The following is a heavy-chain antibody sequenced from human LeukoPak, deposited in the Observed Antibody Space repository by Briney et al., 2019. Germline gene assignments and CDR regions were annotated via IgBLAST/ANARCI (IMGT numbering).Heavy chain of an antibody. Sequence: GGSLRLSCAASGFTFSSYWMHWVRQAPGKGLVWVSRINGDGSSTSYADSVKGRFTISRDNAKNTLYLQMNSLRAEDTAVYYCARYLGNYYYYGMDVWGQGTTVTVSS. V-gene: IGHV3-74*01. CDR1: GFTFSSYW. CDR3: ARYLGNYYYYGMDV. CDR2: INGDGSST. J-gene: IGHJ6*02. D-gene: IGHD6-13*01.